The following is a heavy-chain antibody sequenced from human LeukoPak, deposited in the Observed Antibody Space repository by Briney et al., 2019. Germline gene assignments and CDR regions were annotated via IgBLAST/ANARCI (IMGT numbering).Heavy chain of an antibody. CDR1: GGSFSGYY. Sequence: SGTLSLTCAVYGGSFSGYYWSWIRQPPGKGLEWIGEINHSGSTNYNPSLKSRVTISVDTSKNQFSLKLSSVTAADTAVYYCARGRVDCSSTSCYRSAPYYYYGMDVWGQGTTVTVSS. D-gene: IGHD2-2*02. V-gene: IGHV4-34*01. CDR2: INHSGST. J-gene: IGHJ6*02. CDR3: ARGRVDCSSTSCYRSAPYYYYGMDV.